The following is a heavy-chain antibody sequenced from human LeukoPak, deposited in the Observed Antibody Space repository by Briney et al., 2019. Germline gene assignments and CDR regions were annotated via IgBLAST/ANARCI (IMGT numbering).Heavy chain of an antibody. Sequence: PSETLSLTCTVSGGSISSYYRSWIRQPPGKGLEWIGYIYHSGTTNYNPSLKSRVTISVDMSKNQFSLKLSSVTAADTAVYYCAREGGQYYFDYWGQGTLVTVSS. V-gene: IGHV4-59*01. J-gene: IGHJ4*02. CDR2: IYHSGTT. D-gene: IGHD1-26*01. CDR3: AREGGQYYFDY. CDR1: GGSISSYY.